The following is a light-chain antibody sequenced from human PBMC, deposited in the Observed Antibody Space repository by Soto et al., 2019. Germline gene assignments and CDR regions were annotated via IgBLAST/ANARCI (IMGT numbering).Light chain of an antibody. CDR2: GAS. V-gene: IGKV3-20*01. CDR1: ESVSTF. J-gene: IGKJ1*01. CDR3: QQYGSSPPT. Sequence: EIEMTQSPATLSLAPGEGVTLSCRASESVSTFLAWYQQKPGQAPRLLIYGASNRATGIPDRFSGSGSGTDFTLIISRLEPEDFAVYYCQQYGSSPPTFGQGTKVDIK.